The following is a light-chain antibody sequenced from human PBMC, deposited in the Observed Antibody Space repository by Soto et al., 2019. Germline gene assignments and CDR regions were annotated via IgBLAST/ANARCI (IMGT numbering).Light chain of an antibody. V-gene: IGLV2-14*01. J-gene: IGLJ1*01. CDR1: XXXXXXXXY. Sequence: QSALTQPASISGSPGHSITISXTGTXXXXXXXXYFXXYQQHPXNAPKLMIYEVNNRPSGISDRFSGSKSGDTASLTISGLQAEDEADYFCFSKISGFVYGFGTGTKVTVL. CDR2: EVN. CDR3: FSKISGFVYG.